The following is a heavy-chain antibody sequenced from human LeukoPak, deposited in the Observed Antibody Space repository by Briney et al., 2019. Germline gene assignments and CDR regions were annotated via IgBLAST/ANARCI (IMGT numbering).Heavy chain of an antibody. D-gene: IGHD3-22*01. J-gene: IGHJ4*02. CDR3: AKDKNVADSGGYYFAY. V-gene: IGHV3-30*18. Sequence: GRSLRLFCGASGFPFRSYAMHGLRQAPRKGREGVAGISCDGSKKYYAVSVKGRFTISRDDSKSTLYLQMNSLRAEDTAVYHCAKDKNVADSGGYYFAYWRQGSLVSV. CDR2: ISCDGSKK. CDR1: GFPFRSYA.